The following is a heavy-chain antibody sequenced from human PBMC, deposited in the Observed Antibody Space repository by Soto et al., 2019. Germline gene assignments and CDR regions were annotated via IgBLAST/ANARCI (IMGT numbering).Heavy chain of an antibody. D-gene: IGHD6-13*01. J-gene: IGHJ6*02. CDR2: IYYSGST. CDR3: AGDSPAYSSSWYLNYYYGMDV. CDR1: GGSIISYY. V-gene: IGHV4-59*01. Sequence: SETLSLTCAVSGGSIISYYRSWIRQPPGKGLEWIGYIYYSGSTNYNPSLKSRVTISVDTSKNQFSLKLSSVTAADTAVYYCAGDSPAYSSSWYLNYYYGMDVWGQGTTVTVSS.